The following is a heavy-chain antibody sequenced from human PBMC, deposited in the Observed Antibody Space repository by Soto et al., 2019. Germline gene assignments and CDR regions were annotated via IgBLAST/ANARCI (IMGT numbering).Heavy chain of an antibody. CDR3: ARDSRGELYYSYGMDV. CDR1: GGTFSSYA. D-gene: IGHD1-26*01. V-gene: IGHV1-69*01. J-gene: IGHJ6*02. CDR2: IIPIFGTA. Sequence: QVQLVQSGAEVKKPWSSVQVSCKASGGTFSSYAISWVRQAPGQGLEWMGGIIPIFGTANYAQKFQGRVTITADESTSTAYMELSSLRSEDTAVYYCARDSRGELYYSYGMDVWGQGTTVTVSS.